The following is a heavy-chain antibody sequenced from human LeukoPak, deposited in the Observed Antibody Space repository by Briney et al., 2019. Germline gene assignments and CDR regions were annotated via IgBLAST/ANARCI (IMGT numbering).Heavy chain of an antibody. CDR2: ISSSSSTI. J-gene: IGHJ2*01. Sequence: PGGSLRLSCAASGFTFSSYSMNWVRQAPGKGLEWVSSISSSSSTIYYADSVKGRFTISRDNAKNSLYLQMNSLRAEDTAVYYCARDGDMTTVTTGWYFDLWGRGTLVTVSS. CDR1: GFTFSSYS. V-gene: IGHV3-48*04. CDR3: ARDGDMTTVTTGWYFDL. D-gene: IGHD4-17*01.